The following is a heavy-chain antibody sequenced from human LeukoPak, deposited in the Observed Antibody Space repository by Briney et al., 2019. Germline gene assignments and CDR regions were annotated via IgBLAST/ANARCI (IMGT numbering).Heavy chain of an antibody. CDR1: GASISSTNHF. J-gene: IGHJ4*02. D-gene: IGHD2/OR15-2a*01. CDR2: ISYSGNT. V-gene: IGHV4-39*01. CDR3: VRHLGSFYFFNF. Sequence: SETLSLTCTVSGASISSTNHFWGWVRQSPGEGLERIGTISYSGNTYYSLSLRSRVTISRDTADNQFSLRVNSVTATDTAMYYCVRHLGSFYFFNFWGQGTLVTVSS.